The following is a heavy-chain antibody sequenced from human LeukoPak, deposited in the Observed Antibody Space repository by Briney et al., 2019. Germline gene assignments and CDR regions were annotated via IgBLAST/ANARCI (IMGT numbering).Heavy chain of an antibody. V-gene: IGHV3-30*02. Sequence: GGSLRLSCAASGFTFSSYGMHWVRQAPGKGLEWVAFIRYDGSNKYSADSVKGRFSISRDNSKNTVYLQMNSLRAEDTAVYYCAREKGYYDSSGYYYDYWGQGTQVTVSS. CDR2: IRYDGSNK. CDR1: GFTFSSYG. D-gene: IGHD3-22*01. J-gene: IGHJ4*02. CDR3: AREKGYYDSSGYYYDY.